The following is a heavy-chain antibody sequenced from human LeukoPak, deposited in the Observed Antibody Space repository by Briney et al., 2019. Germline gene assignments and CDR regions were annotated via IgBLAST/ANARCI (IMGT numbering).Heavy chain of an antibody. V-gene: IGHV3-23*01. D-gene: IGHD4-23*01. CDR1: GFTFSSYA. J-gene: IGHJ6*03. CDR3: AKGIVDYGGTGVFYYYYMDV. Sequence: QPGGSLRLSCAASGFTFSSYAMSWVRQAPGKGLEWVSAISGSGGSTYYADSVKGRFTISRDNSKNTLYLQMNSLRAEDTAVHYCAKGIVDYGGTGVFYYYYMDVWGKGTTVTVSS. CDR2: ISGSGGST.